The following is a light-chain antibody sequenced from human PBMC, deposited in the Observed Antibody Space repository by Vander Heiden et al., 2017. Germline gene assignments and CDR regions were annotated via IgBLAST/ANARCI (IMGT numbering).Light chain of an antibody. Sequence: QSVVTQPPSVSGAPGQRVTISCTGSSSNIGANSDVHWYQHHPGAAPKLLIYNNHIRPSGVPDRFSGSQSGTSASLAIAGLQAEDEAEYYCQSYDSDLNAVVFGGGTKLTVL. CDR3: QSYDSDLNAVV. V-gene: IGLV1-40*01. J-gene: IGLJ2*01. CDR1: SSNIGANSD. CDR2: NNH.